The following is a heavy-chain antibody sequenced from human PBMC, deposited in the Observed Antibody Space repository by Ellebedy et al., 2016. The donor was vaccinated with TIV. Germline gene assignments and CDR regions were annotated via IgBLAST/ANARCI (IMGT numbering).Heavy chain of an antibody. Sequence: GESLKISCKGSGYSFTSYWISWVRQVPGKGLEWMGRIDPSDSYTNYSPSFQGHVTISADKSISTAYLQWSSLKASDTAMYYCARHLEQEYIFFPYWGQGTLVTVSS. V-gene: IGHV5-10-1*01. CDR3: ARHLEQEYIFFPY. CDR2: IDPSDSYT. D-gene: IGHD6-6*01. J-gene: IGHJ4*02. CDR1: GYSFTSYW.